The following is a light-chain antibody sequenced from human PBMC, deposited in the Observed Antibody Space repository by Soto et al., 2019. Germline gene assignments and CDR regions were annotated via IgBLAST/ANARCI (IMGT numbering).Light chain of an antibody. CDR3: QQYNNWPIT. J-gene: IGKJ5*01. CDR2: GAS. Sequence: VMTQSPATLSVSPGERVTLSCRSSQSVGDNLAWFQQKPGQGPGLLIYGASTRATGIPVRFSGSGSETDFTLTISSLRSEDSAVYLCQQYNNWPITFGQGIRLEI. CDR1: QSVGDN. V-gene: IGKV3-15*01.